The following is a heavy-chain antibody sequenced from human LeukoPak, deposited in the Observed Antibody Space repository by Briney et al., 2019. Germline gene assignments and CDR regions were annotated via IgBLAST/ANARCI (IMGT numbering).Heavy chain of an antibody. CDR2: ISGSGDST. V-gene: IGHV3-23*01. J-gene: IGHJ4*02. Sequence: GGSLRLSCAASGFTFSSYGMSWVRQAPGKGLEWVSGISGSGDSTYYADSVKGRFTISRDNSKNTLYLQMSNLRAEDTAVYYCAKVRYMGNYWDCWGQGTLVTVSS. CDR1: GFTFSSYG. D-gene: IGHD3-16*02. CDR3: AKVRYMGNYWDC.